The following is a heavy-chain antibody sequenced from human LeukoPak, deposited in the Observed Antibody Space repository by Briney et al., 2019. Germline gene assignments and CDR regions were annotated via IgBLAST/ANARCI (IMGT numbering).Heavy chain of an antibody. J-gene: IGHJ5*02. Sequence: GASVKVSCKASGYTFTGYYMHWVRQAPGQGLEWMGWINPNSGGANYAQKFQGRVTMTRDTSISTAYMELSRLRSDDTAVYYCARAARHYCSSTSCRGGVFDPWGQGTLVTVSS. V-gene: IGHV1-2*02. CDR2: INPNSGGA. D-gene: IGHD2-2*01. CDR3: ARAARHYCSSTSCRGGVFDP. CDR1: GYTFTGYY.